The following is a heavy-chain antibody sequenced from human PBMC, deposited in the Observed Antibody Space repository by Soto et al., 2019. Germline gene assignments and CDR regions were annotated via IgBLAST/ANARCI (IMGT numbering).Heavy chain of an antibody. CDR1: GYTFTNYG. CDR2: ISPYKGNT. Sequence: QVQLVQSGAEVKEPGASVKVSCKASGYTFTNYGINWVRQAPGQGLEWMGWISPYKGNTNYAQKLQGRVTLTTDTSTSSAYMELRSLKSDDTAVYYCARGRNGLPVDYWGQGTLVTVSS. J-gene: IGHJ4*02. CDR3: ARGRNGLPVDY. D-gene: IGHD2-2*01. V-gene: IGHV1-18*01.